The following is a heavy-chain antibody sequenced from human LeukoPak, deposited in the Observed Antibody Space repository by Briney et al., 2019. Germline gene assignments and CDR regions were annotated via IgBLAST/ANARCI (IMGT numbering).Heavy chain of an antibody. D-gene: IGHD5-18*01. Sequence: GGSLRLSCAASGFTFSSYEMNWVRQAPGKGLEWVSYISSSGSTIYYADSVKGRFTISRDNAKNSLYLQMNSLRAEDTAVYYCARDRPPILAYGYSYYYYYMDVWGKGTTVTVSS. V-gene: IGHV3-48*03. CDR3: ARDRPPILAYGYSYYYYYMDV. J-gene: IGHJ6*03. CDR1: GFTFSSYE. CDR2: ISSSGSTI.